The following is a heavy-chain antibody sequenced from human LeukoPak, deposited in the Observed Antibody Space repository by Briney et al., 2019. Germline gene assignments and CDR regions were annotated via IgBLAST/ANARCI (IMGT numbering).Heavy chain of an antibody. CDR3: ARAPYSGRGFDP. J-gene: IGHJ5*02. Sequence: ASVKVSCKTSGYTFTGYYMHWVRQAPGQGLEWMGRINPNSGGTNYAQKLQGRVTMTRDTSISTAYMELSRLRSDDTAVYYCARAPYSGRGFDPWGQGTLVTVSS. D-gene: IGHD1-26*01. CDR1: GYTFTGYY. CDR2: INPNSGGT. V-gene: IGHV1-2*06.